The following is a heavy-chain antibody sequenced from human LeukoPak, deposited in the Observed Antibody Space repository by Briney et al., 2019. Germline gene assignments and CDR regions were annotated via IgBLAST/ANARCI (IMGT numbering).Heavy chain of an antibody. CDR2: IRYVGRNK. CDR1: GFTFSSYG. J-gene: IGHJ4*02. V-gene: IGHV3-30*02. Sequence: GGSLRLSCAASGFTFSSYGMHWVGQAPGKGLDGVAFIRYVGRNKYYADSVKGRCTISRGNSKNTLYLQMNSRRAEDTGGYFCEPWRDPFDYWGQGTLVTVSS. D-gene: IGHD6-19*01. CDR3: EPWRDPFDY.